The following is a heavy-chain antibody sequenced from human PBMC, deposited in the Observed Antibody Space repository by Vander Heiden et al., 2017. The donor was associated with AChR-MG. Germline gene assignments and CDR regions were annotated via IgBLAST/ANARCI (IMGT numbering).Heavy chain of an antibody. CDR2: IWYDGSNK. D-gene: IGHD1-26*01. Sequence: QVQLVESGGGVVQPGRSLRLPCAASGFTFSSYGMHWVRQAPGKGLEWVAVIWYDGSNKYYADSVKGRFTISRDNSKNTLYLQMNSLRAEDTAVYYCARGRRSIGGQDAFDIWGQGTMVTVSS. CDR1: GFTFSSYG. CDR3: ARGRRSIGGQDAFDI. J-gene: IGHJ3*02. V-gene: IGHV3-33*01.